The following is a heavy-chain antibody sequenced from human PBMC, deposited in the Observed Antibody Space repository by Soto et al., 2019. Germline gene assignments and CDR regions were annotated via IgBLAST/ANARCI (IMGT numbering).Heavy chain of an antibody. D-gene: IGHD5-18*01. CDR1: GFTFSSYG. Sequence: GGSLRLSCAASGFTFSSYGMHWVRQAPGKGLVWVAVISYDGSNKYYADSVKGRFTISRDNSKNTQYLQMNSLRDEDTAVYYCAKDLSDGYSYGPLDYWGQGTL. V-gene: IGHV3-30*18. CDR2: ISYDGSNK. CDR3: AKDLSDGYSYGPLDY. J-gene: IGHJ4*02.